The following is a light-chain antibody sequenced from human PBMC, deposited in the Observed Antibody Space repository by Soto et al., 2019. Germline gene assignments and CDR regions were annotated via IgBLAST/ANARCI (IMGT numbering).Light chain of an antibody. CDR1: SSDVGTYHL. V-gene: IGLV2-23*02. J-gene: IGLJ1*01. CDR2: EVS. Sequence: QSALTQPASVSGSPGQSITISCTGTSSDVGTYHLVSWYQQHPNKAPKFIIYEVSKRPAGVSNRFSGYKSGNTAPLTIAGLHHEDEADYYCCSDAGSSTYVFGTGTKLTVL. CDR3: CSDAGSSTYV.